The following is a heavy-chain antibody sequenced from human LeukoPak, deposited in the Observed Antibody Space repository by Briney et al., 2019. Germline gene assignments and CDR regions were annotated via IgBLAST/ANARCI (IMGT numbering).Heavy chain of an antibody. Sequence: TGGSLRLSCAASGFTFSSYSMNWVRQAPGKGLEWVSYISSSSSTIYYADSVKGRFTISRDNAKNSLYLQMNTLRAEDTAVYYCASLWFGDSDYWGQGNLVTVSS. J-gene: IGHJ4*02. D-gene: IGHD3-10*01. CDR2: ISSSSSTI. CDR1: GFTFSSYS. CDR3: ASLWFGDSDY. V-gene: IGHV3-48*01.